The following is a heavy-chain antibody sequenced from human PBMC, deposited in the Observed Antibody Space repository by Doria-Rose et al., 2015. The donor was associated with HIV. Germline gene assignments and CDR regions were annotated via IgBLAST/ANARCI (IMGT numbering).Heavy chain of an antibody. J-gene: IGHJ6*03. D-gene: IGHD3-3*01. CDR3: AKAPIIGPKYYFYMDV. CDR2: ISWDSGAK. CDR1: GFSFESYA. Sequence: EVQLLESGGGLVQPGRSLRLSCVGSGFSFESYAMHWVRLAPGKGLEWVAVISWDSGAKGNADSVEGRFTISRDNAEKSVYLEMRSLRPEDTAFYYCAKAPIIGPKYYFYMDVWGKGTSVTVSS. V-gene: IGHV3-9*01.